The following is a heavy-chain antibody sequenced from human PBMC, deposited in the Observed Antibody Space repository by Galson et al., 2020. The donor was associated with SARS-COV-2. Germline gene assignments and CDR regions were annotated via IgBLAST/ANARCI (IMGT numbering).Heavy chain of an antibody. CDR3: AREGRGYYDSSGYYYVRPFDY. D-gene: IGHD3-22*01. Sequence: GGSLRLSCAASGFTLSSYEMNWVRQAPGKGLEWVSYISSSGSTIYYADSVKGRFTISRDNAKNSLYLQMNSLRAEDTSVYYCAREGRGYYDSSGYYYVRPFDYWGQGTLVTVSS. CDR2: ISSSGSTI. CDR1: GFTLSSYE. J-gene: IGHJ4*02. V-gene: IGHV3-48*03.